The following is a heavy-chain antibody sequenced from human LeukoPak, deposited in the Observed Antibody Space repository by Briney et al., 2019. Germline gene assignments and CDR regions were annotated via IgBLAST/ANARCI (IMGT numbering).Heavy chain of an antibody. D-gene: IGHD2-15*01. CDR3: ARGRPTGSSRRFVVQ. V-gene: IGHV3-21*06. CDR2: MSSGGSYI. CDR1: GFTFSSYA. J-gene: IGHJ4*02. Sequence: GGSLRLSCAASGFTFSSYAMTWVRQAPGKGLEWVSSMSSGGSYIYYADSVRGRFTISRDNAKDSLFLLMNSLRVEDTAVYYCARGRPTGSSRRFVVQWGQGALVTVSS.